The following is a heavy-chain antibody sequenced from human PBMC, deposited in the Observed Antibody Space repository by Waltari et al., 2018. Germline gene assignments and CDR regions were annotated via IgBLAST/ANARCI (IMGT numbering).Heavy chain of an antibody. D-gene: IGHD2-2*01. V-gene: IGHV4-30-2*01. J-gene: IGHJ4*02. CDR2: IYHSGRT. CDR3: ARGVVVPAAIPRYYFDY. Sequence: QLQLQESGSGLVKPSQTLSLTCAVSGGSISSGGYSWSWIRQPPGKGLEWIGYIYHSGRTSYNPSLKSRVTISVDRSKNQFSLKLSSVTAADTAVYYCARGVVVPAAIPRYYFDYWGQGTLVTVSS. CDR1: GGSISSGGYS.